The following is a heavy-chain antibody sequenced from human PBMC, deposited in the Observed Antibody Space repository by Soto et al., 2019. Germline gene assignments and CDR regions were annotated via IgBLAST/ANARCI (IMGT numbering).Heavy chain of an antibody. Sequence: ASVKVSCKASGYTFTSYYMHWVRQAPGQGLEWMGIINPSGGSTSYAQKFQGRVTMTRGTSTSTVYMELSSLRSEDTAVYYCARETRGATGPHFPLDYGMDVWGQGTTVTVSS. CDR3: ARETRGATGPHFPLDYGMDV. D-gene: IGHD5-12*01. CDR2: INPSGGST. J-gene: IGHJ6*02. V-gene: IGHV1-46*01. CDR1: GYTFTSYY.